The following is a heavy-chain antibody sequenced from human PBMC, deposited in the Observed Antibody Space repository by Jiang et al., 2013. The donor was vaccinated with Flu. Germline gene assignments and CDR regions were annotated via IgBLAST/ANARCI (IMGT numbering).Heavy chain of an antibody. J-gene: IGHJ2*01. Sequence: VQLLESGGGVVQPGRSLRLSCTASGFTFTSYVMNWVRQAPGKGLEWLAVMSYDGSNKYYADSVKGRFTISRDNSKNTLFLQMNTLRAEDTAVYYCARGPPSYWYFDLWGRGTLVTVSS. CDR1: GFTFTSYV. CDR3: ARGPPSYWYFDL. V-gene: IGHV3-33*05. CDR2: MSYDGSNK.